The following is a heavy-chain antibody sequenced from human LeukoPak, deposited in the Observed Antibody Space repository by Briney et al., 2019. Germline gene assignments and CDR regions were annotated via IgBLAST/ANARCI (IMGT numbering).Heavy chain of an antibody. D-gene: IGHD2-15*01. Sequence: GGSLRLSCAASGFTFSSYSMNWVRQAPGKGLEWVSSISSSSSYIYYADSVKGRFTISRDNAKNSLYLQMNSLRAEDTAVYYCARDRPYCSGGSCYFYYYYMDVWGKGTTVTVSS. J-gene: IGHJ6*03. CDR3: ARDRPYCSGGSCYFYYYYMDV. CDR1: GFTFSSYS. V-gene: IGHV3-21*01. CDR2: ISSSSSYI.